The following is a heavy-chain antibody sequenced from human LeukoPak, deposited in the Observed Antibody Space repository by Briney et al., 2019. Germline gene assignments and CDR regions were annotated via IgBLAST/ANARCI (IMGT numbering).Heavy chain of an antibody. D-gene: IGHD3-3*01. CDR2: INPSGGST. CDR1: GYTFTSYY. V-gene: IGHV1-46*03. CDR3: ARDLAIFGVADRRSPGGY. Sequence: ASVKVSCKASGYTFTSYYMHWVRQAPGQGLEWMGIINPSGGSTSYAQKFQGRVTMTRDASTSTVYMELSSLRSEDTAVYYCARDLAIFGVADRRSPGGYWGQGTLVTVSS. J-gene: IGHJ4*02.